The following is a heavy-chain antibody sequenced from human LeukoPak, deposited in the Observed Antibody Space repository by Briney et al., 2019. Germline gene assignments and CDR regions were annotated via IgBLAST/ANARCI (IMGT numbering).Heavy chain of an antibody. D-gene: IGHD3-22*01. J-gene: IGHJ4*02. V-gene: IGHV4-61*02. CDR2: IYTSGST. CDR3: ARASEYYDSSCYSYYFDY. Sequence: PSQTLSLTCTVSGGSISSGSYYWSWIRQPAGKGLEWIGRIYTSGSTNYNPSLKSRVTISMDTSKNQFSLKLSSVTAADTAVYYCARASEYYDSSCYSYYFDYWGQGTLVTVSS. CDR1: GGSISSGSYY.